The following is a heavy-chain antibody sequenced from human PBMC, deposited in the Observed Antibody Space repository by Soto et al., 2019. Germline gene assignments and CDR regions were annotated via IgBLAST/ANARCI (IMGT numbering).Heavy chain of an antibody. CDR2: IIPMFGTA. D-gene: IGHD5-18*01. CDR1: GYTFTSYG. CDR3: ASGIQLWLRRINNGYSG. J-gene: IGHJ4*02. Sequence: SVKVSCKASGYTFTSYGISWVRQAPGQGLEWMGGIIPMFGTANYAQRFQDRVTITADESTNTVYMELSSLRSEDTAVYFCASGIQLWLRRINNGYSGWGQGTLVTVSS. V-gene: IGHV1-69*13.